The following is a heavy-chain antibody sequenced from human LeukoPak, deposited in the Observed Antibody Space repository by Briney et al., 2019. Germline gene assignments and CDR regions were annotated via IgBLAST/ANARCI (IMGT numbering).Heavy chain of an antibody. CDR3: AKGRDSSSSPHYYYYMDV. V-gene: IGHV3-23*01. Sequence: GGSLRLSCVASRFTFSSFAMSWVRQAPGKGLEWVSTLTGDGGRAYYADSVKSRFTISRDNSKNTLYLQMNSLRAEDTAVYYCAKGRDSSSSPHYYYYMDVWGKGTTVTVSS. CDR1: RFTFSSFA. J-gene: IGHJ6*03. D-gene: IGHD6-6*01. CDR2: LTGDGGRA.